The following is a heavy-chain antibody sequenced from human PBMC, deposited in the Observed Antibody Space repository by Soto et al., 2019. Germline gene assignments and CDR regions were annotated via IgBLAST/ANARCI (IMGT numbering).Heavy chain of an antibody. CDR1: RGSVSSGGYS. D-gene: IGHD2-15*01. V-gene: IGHV4-30-2*01. Sequence: SETLSLTCVVTRGSVSSGGYSWTWIRQPPGKALEWIGFVFDTESTYYNPSLKSRVTISVEKSKNQFSLRLTSMTAADTAVYFCARERRYCSGGTCSDGLDVWGQGTTVTVS. CDR2: VFDTEST. J-gene: IGHJ6*02. CDR3: ARERRYCSGGTCSDGLDV.